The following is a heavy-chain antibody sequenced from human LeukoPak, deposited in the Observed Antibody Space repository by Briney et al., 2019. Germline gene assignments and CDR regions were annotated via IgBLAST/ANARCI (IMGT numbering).Heavy chain of an antibody. CDR2: IYSGDST. J-gene: IGHJ5*02. CDR1: GFSVSNNY. V-gene: IGHV3-66*01. D-gene: IGHD5-12*01. CDR3: ARDSGYTGYALDL. Sequence: GGSLRLSCAASGFSVSNNYMSWVRQAPGKGLERVSIIYSGDSTYYLDSVKGRFTISRDNSKNTLYLQMYSLRPEDTAVYYCARDSGYTGYALDLWGQGNLVTVSS.